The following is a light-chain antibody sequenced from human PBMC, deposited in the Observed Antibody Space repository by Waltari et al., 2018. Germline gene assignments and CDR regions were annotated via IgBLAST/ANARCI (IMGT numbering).Light chain of an antibody. CDR3: QSYDSSNRWV. CDR1: SGSIASNY. J-gene: IGLJ3*02. V-gene: IGLV6-57*01. CDR2: QHN. Sequence: NFMLTQPHSVSESPGKTVTISCTRSSGSIASNYVQWYQPRPCSSPTTVLYQHNQRPSEVPARFSDASDSSSNSASLTISGLKTEYEADYYCQSYDSSNRWVFGGGTKLTVL.